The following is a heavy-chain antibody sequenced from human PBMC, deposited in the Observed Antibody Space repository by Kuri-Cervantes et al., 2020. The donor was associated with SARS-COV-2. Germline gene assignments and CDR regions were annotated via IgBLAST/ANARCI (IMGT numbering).Heavy chain of an antibody. D-gene: IGHD3-10*01. CDR1: GGPISSSSYY. Sequence: ESLKISCTVSGGPISSSSYYWGWIRQPPGKGLEWIGSIYYSGSTYYNPSLKNRVTISVDTSKNQFSLKLSSVTAADTAVYYCATMSFITTVRGVIGDYWGQGTLVTVSS. V-gene: IGHV4-39*01. CDR2: IYYSGST. J-gene: IGHJ4*02. CDR3: ATMSFITTVRGVIGDY.